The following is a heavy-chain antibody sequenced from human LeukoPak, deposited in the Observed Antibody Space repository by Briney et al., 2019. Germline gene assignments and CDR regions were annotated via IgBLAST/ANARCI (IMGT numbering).Heavy chain of an antibody. J-gene: IGHJ4*02. V-gene: IGHV1-69*04. D-gene: IGHD6-13*01. Sequence: ASVKVSCKASGGTFSSYAISWVRQAPGQGLEWMGRIIPILGIVNYAQKFQGRVTITADKSTSTAYMELSSLRSEDTAVYYCARDDVAAAAREFDYWGQGTLVTVSS. CDR3: ARDDVAAAAREFDY. CDR1: GGTFSSYA. CDR2: IIPILGIV.